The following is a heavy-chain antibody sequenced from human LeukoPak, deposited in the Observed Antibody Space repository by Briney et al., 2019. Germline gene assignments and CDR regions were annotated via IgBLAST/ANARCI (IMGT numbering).Heavy chain of an antibody. CDR1: GFTFSSYS. V-gene: IGHV3-48*01. Sequence: GGSLRLSCAASGFTFSSYSMNWVRQAPGKGLEWVSYISSSSSTIYYADSVKGRFTISRDNAKNSLYLQMNSLRAEDTAVYYCAREQDVAYYDFWSGYLPDYWGQGTLVTVSS. CDR3: AREQDVAYYDFWSGYLPDY. CDR2: ISSSSSTI. J-gene: IGHJ4*02. D-gene: IGHD3-3*01.